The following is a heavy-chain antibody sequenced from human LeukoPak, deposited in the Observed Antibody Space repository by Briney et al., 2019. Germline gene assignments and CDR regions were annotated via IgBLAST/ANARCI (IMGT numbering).Heavy chain of an antibody. J-gene: IGHJ4*02. CDR2: ISGGSSHI. CDR3: ARDLSSQLLLFDY. CDR1: GFTFSSYS. D-gene: IGHD2-15*01. V-gene: IGHV3-21*01. Sequence: GGSLRLSCAASGFTFSSYSMNWVRQAPGKGLEWVSFISGGSSHIYYADSVKGRFTISRDNSKNTLYLQMNSLRPEDTAVYFCARDLSSQLLLFDYWGQGTLVTVSS.